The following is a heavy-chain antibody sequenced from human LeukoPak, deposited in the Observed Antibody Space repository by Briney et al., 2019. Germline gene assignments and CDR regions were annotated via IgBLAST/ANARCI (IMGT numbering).Heavy chain of an antibody. CDR3: ARELSDDFWSGYYYQYFDY. CDR1: GYTFTGYY. V-gene: IGHV1-2*02. D-gene: IGHD3-3*01. J-gene: IGHJ4*02. CDR2: INPNSGGT. Sequence: EASVKVSXKASGYTFTGYYMHWVRQAPGQGLEWMGWINPNSGGTNYAQKFQGRVTMTRDTSISIAYLELSRLRSDDTAVYYCARELSDDFWSGYYYQYFDYWGQGTLVTVSS.